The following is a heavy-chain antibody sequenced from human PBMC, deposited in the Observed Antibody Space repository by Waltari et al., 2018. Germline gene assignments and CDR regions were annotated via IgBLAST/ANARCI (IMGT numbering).Heavy chain of an antibody. CDR2: INHSGST. CDR1: GGSFSGYY. J-gene: IGHJ5*02. D-gene: IGHD2-15*01. V-gene: IGHV4-34*01. Sequence: QVQLQQWGAGLLKPSETLSLTCAVYGGSFSGYYWSWIRQPPGKGLEWIGEINHSGSTNYNPSLKSRVTRSVDTSKNQFSLKLSSVTAADTAVYYCATDSGSRGWFDPWGQGTLVTVSS. CDR3: ATDSGSRGWFDP.